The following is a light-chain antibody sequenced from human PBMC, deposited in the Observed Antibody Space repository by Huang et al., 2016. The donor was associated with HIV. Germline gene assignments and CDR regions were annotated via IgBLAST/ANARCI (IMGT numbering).Light chain of an antibody. Sequence: EIVMTQSPATLSVSPGQSATLSCRASQSVGTNLAGYQQKPGQAPRLRIYEASTRAPGFPARVSGSGSGTEFSLTISSLQAEDSGVDYCQRYYNWPPLAFGGGTKVEIK. CDR1: QSVGTN. V-gene: IGKV3-15*01. CDR3: QRYYNWPPLA. CDR2: EAS. J-gene: IGKJ4*01.